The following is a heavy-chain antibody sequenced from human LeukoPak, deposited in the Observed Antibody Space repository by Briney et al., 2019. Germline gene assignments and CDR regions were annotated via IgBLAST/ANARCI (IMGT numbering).Heavy chain of an antibody. CDR2: IIPMFGTG. CDR3: ARAAFPLPIYYDILTGYPPYDYYMDV. D-gene: IGHD3-9*01. CDR1: GGTFITYA. Sequence: ASVKVSCKASGGTFITYALSWVRQAPGQGLEWMGGIIPMFGTGDYAQKFQGRVTITADESTSTAYMELSSLRSEDTAVYYCARAAFPLPIYYDILTGYPPYDYYMDVWGKGTTVTISS. J-gene: IGHJ6*03. V-gene: IGHV1-69*13.